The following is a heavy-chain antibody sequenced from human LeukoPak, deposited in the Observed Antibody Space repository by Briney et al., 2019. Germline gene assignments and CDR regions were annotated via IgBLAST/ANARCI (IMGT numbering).Heavy chain of an antibody. Sequence: KCGESLKISCKGSGYSFTSYWISWVRQMPGKGLEWMGRIDPSDSYTNYSPSFQGHVTISADKSISTAYLQWSSLKASDTAMYYCANRRMVRGKDDAFDIWGQGTMVTVSS. CDR3: ANRRMVRGKDDAFDI. V-gene: IGHV5-10-1*01. CDR2: IDPSDSYT. D-gene: IGHD3-10*01. CDR1: GYSFTSYW. J-gene: IGHJ3*02.